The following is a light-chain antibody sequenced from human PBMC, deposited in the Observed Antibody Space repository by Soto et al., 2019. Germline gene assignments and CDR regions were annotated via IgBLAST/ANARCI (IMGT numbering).Light chain of an antibody. J-gene: IGKJ5*01. Sequence: EIVLTQSPATLSLSPGERATLSCRASQSVSSYLAWYQQKPGQAPRLLIYDASNRATGIPARFSGSGSGTGGTLTISSLEPEDFAVYYCQQRSNWPPITFGQGTRLEIK. CDR1: QSVSSY. CDR2: DAS. CDR3: QQRSNWPPIT. V-gene: IGKV3-11*01.